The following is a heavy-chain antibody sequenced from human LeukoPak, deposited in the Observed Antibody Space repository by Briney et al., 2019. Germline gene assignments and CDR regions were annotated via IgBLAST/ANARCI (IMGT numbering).Heavy chain of an antibody. J-gene: IGHJ4*02. CDR2: LDPSGSKK. Sequence: GGSLRLSCAASGFTFNRSWMNWVRQAPGKGLEWVANLDPSGSKKRYVDSVKGRFTISRDNPGTSLFLEMNSLRAEDTAIYYCAIWASDNYWGQGTLVTVSS. CDR3: AIWASDNY. CDR1: GFTFNRSW. V-gene: IGHV3-7*01. D-gene: IGHD7-27*01.